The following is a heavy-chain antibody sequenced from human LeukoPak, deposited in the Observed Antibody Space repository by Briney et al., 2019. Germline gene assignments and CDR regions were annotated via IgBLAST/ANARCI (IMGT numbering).Heavy chain of an antibody. V-gene: IGHV1-2*02. CDR1: GYTFTGYY. CDR2: INPNSGGT. D-gene: IGHD1-26*01. Sequence: ASVKVSCKASGYTFTGYYMHWVRQAPGQGLEWMGWINPNSGGTNYTQKFQGRVTMTRDTPTTTAYMELSRLRSDDTAVYYCARTVLVGATTPANYWGQGTLVTVSS. CDR3: ARTVLVGATTPANY. J-gene: IGHJ4*02.